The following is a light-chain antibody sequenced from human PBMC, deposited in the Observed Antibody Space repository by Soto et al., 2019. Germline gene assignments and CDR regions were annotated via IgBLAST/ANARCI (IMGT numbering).Light chain of an antibody. CDR2: EVS. CDR3: SSYTRSSTRV. Sequence: QSALTQPASVSGSPGQSITISCTGTSSDVGGYNYVSWYQQNPGKAPKVMIYEVSNRPSGVSNRFSGSKSGNTASLTISGLQAEDEADYYCSSYTRSSTRVFGGGTQLTVL. CDR1: SSDVGGYNY. J-gene: IGLJ3*02. V-gene: IGLV2-14*01.